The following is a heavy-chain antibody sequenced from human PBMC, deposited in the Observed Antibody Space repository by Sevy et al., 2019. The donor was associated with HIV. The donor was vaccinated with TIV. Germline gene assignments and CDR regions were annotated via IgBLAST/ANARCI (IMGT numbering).Heavy chain of an antibody. Sequence: ASVKVSCKVSGHTLTKLSIHWVRQAPGIGLEWMGHFDPQDGETINSQRFQDRISMTVDTSKETAYMDLSSLTSEDTAVYYCATVGLGYYSGSSYYQGDWLDPWDQGTLVTVSS. V-gene: IGHV1-24*01. CDR3: ATVGLGYYSGSSYYQGDWLDP. J-gene: IGHJ5*02. CDR2: FDPQDGET. D-gene: IGHD2-15*01. CDR1: GHTLTKLS.